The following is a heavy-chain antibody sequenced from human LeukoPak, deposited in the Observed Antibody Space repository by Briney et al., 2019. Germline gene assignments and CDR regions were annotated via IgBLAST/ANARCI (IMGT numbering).Heavy chain of an antibody. D-gene: IGHD6-19*01. Sequence: GGSLRLSCAASGFTFFNYWMSWVRQAPGKGLEWVANIKQDGSEKYYVDSVKGRFTISRDNAKNSLYLQMNSLRAEDTAVYYCARRKSSGWEGNWFDPWGQGTLVTVSS. CDR3: ARRKSSGWEGNWFDP. V-gene: IGHV3-7*01. CDR2: IKQDGSEK. CDR1: GFTFFNYW. J-gene: IGHJ5*02.